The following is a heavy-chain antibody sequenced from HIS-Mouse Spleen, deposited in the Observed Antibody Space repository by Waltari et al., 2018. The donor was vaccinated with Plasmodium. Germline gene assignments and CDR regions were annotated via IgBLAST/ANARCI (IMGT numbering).Heavy chain of an antibody. Sequence: QVQLQESGPGLVKPSETLSLTCTVSGYSISSGYYWGWIRQPPGKGLERIGSIYHSGSTYDNPALRSRVTISVDTSKNQFSLKLSSVAAADTAVYYCARSLGIASSYWYFDLWGRGTLVTVSS. J-gene: IGHJ2*01. CDR3: ARSLGIASSYWYFDL. CDR1: GYSISSGYY. D-gene: IGHD2-15*01. CDR2: IYHSGST. V-gene: IGHV4-38-2*02.